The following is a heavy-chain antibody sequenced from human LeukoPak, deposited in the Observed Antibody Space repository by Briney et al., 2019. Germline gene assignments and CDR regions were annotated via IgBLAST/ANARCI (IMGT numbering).Heavy chain of an antibody. D-gene: IGHD3-16*02. V-gene: IGHV1-2*04. CDR1: GCTFTAYY. CDR3: ARGTPGSYLGY. J-gene: IGHJ4*02. CDR2: INPNSGGT. Sequence: ASVKVSCEASGCTFTAYYLHWVRQAPGQGLEWMGWINPNSGGTNYAQKFKGWVTLTRDTSINTTYMELSRLASDVTAVYFCARGTPGSYLGYWGQGTLVTVSS.